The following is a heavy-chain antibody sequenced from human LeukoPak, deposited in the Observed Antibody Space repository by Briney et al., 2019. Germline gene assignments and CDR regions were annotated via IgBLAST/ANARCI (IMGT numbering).Heavy chain of an antibody. D-gene: IGHD1-26*01. CDR1: GFTFSSYS. V-gene: IGHV3-21*01. CDR2: ISSSSSYI. J-gene: IGHJ4*02. Sequence: GGSLRLSCAASGFTFSSYSMNWVRQAPGKGLEWVSSISSSSSYIYYADSVKGRFTISRDNAKNSLYLQMNSLRAEDTAVYYCATPKRYSGSYYLSDWGQGTLVTVSS. CDR3: ATPKRYSGSYYLSD.